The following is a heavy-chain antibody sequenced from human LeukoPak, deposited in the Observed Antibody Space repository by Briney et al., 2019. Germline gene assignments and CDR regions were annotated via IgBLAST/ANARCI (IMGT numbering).Heavy chain of an antibody. CDR3: ARETAGAFGGNLDY. J-gene: IGHJ4*02. D-gene: IGHD4-23*01. V-gene: IGHV4-61*02. Sequence: PSETLSLTCTVSGGSISGGSYYWSWIRQPAGKGLEWIGRIYTSGSTNYNPSLKSRVTISVDTSKNQFSLKLSSVTAADTAVYYCARETAGAFGGNLDYWGQGTLVSVSS. CDR2: IYTSGST. CDR1: GGSISGGSYY.